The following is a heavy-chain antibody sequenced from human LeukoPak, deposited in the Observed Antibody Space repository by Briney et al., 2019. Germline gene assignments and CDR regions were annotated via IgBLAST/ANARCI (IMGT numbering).Heavy chain of an antibody. J-gene: IGHJ4*02. CDR1: GFTFSSYA. CDR3: ASSGWLQPDDY. Sequence: GGSLRLSCAASGFTFSSYAMSWVRQAPGKGLEWVSAISGSGGSTYYADSVKGRFTISRDNPKNTLYLQMNSLRAEDTAVYYCASSGWLQPDDYWGQGTLVTVSS. D-gene: IGHD5-24*01. CDR2: ISGSGGST. V-gene: IGHV3-23*01.